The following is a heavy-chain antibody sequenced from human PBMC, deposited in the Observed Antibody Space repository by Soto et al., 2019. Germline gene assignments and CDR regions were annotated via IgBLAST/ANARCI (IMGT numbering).Heavy chain of an antibody. Sequence: VSLTCTVSCGSVSSGSYYWSWIRQPPGKGLEWIGYIYYSGSTNYNPSLKSRVTISVDTSKNQFSLKLSSVTAADTAVYYCARPGITGTDWYFDLWGRGTLVTVSS. V-gene: IGHV4-61*01. CDR2: IYYSGST. J-gene: IGHJ2*01. CDR3: ARPGITGTDWYFDL. D-gene: IGHD1-7*01. CDR1: CGSVSSGSYY.